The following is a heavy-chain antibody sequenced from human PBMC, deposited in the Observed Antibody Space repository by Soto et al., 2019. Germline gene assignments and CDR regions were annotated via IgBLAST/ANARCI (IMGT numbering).Heavy chain of an antibody. CDR2: INPNTGGT. Sequence: QVQLVQSGVEVKEPGASVKISCKASGYTFTNYYLHWVRQAPGQGLEWMGIINPNTGGTIHAQKFQGRVTMTRATASSTVYRELNSLTFEDTAVFYCARGWEVRWSTFGSGWPHFFDTWGQGTLVTVSS. V-gene: IGHV1-46*01. CDR3: ARGWEVRWSTFGSGWPHFFDT. CDR1: GYTFTNYY. J-gene: IGHJ4*02. D-gene: IGHD6-19*01.